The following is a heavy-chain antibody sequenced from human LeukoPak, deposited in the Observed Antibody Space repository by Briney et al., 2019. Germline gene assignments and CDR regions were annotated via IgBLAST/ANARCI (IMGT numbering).Heavy chain of an antibody. D-gene: IGHD2-2*01. CDR2: ISYDGSNR. Sequence: GGSLRLSCAASGFTFSSYATHWVRQAPGKGLEWVAVISYDGSNRYYADSVKGRFTISRDNSKNTLYLQMNSLRAEDTAVYYCAKEVVVVVPARGYFDYWGQGTLVTVSS. J-gene: IGHJ4*02. V-gene: IGHV3-30-3*01. CDR3: AKEVVVVVPARGYFDY. CDR1: GFTFSSYA.